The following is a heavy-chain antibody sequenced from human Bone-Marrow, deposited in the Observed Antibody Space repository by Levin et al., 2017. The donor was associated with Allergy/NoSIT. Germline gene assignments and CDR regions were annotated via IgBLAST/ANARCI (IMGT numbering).Heavy chain of an antibody. D-gene: IGHD6-19*01. J-gene: IGHJ4*02. Sequence: GASVKVSCKASGYTFTGYYMHWVRQAPGQGLEWMGIINPSSGGTSYAQKFQGRVTMTRDTSTSTLYMELSSLRSEDTAVYFCARVGLSGFSGGWYGKYFDYWGQGTLVTVSS. CDR2: INPSSGGT. V-gene: IGHV1-46*01. CDR1: GYTFTGYY. CDR3: ARVGLSGFSGGWYGKYFDY.